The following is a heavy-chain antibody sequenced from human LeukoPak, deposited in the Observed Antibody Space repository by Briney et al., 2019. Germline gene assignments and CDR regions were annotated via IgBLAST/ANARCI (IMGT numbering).Heavy chain of an antibody. CDR1: GFTFSSYG. D-gene: IGHD6-19*01. CDR3: GEDNSGWAKDY. CDR2: IPYDGSSE. J-gene: IGHJ4*02. V-gene: IGHV3-30*02. Sequence: PGGSLRLSCAASGFTFSSYGMHWVRQAPGKGLEWVSYIPYDGSSEDYADSVKGRFTISRDNTKNTLYLQMNSLRAEDTALYYCGEDNSGWAKDYWGQGTLVTVSS.